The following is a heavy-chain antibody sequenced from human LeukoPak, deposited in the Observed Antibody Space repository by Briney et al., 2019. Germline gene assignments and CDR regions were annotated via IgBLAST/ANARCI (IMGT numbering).Heavy chain of an antibody. Sequence: PGGSLRLSCEASGFTFSSYAMSWVRQAPGKWMEWVSAISGSGGSRYYADSVKGRFTISRDNSKNTLYLQMNSLRAEDTAVYYCAKDLVPYAEWTFDYWGQGTLVTVSS. CDR3: AKDLVPYAEWTFDY. CDR2: ISGSGGSR. D-gene: IGHD2-8*01. CDR1: GFTFSSYA. V-gene: IGHV3-23*01. J-gene: IGHJ4*02.